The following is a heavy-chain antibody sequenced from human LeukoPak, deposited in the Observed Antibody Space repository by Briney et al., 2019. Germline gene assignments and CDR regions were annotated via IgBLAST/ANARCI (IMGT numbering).Heavy chain of an antibody. CDR1: GFTFSSYA. D-gene: IGHD2-21*02. Sequence: GGSLRLSCAASGFTFSSYAMHWVRQAPGKGLEWVAVISYDGSNKYYADSVKGRFTISGDNSKNTLYLQMNSLRAEDTAVYYCARDRGDWDYYFDYWGQGTLVTVSS. V-gene: IGHV3-30*04. J-gene: IGHJ4*02. CDR3: ARDRGDWDYYFDY. CDR2: ISYDGSNK.